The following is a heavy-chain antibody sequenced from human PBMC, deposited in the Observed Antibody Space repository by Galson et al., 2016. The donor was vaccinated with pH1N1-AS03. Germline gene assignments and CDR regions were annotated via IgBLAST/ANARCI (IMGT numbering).Heavy chain of an antibody. CDR3: LRASDY. CDR1: GFSFSSHW. V-gene: IGHV3-7*01. Sequence: SCAASGFSFSSHWMRWVRQAPGKGLECVANIKQDGSEQYYVDSVKGRFTISRDNAKSSLYLQMNSLRADDTAVYYCLRASDYWGQGTLVTVSS. J-gene: IGHJ4*02. CDR2: IKQDGSEQ.